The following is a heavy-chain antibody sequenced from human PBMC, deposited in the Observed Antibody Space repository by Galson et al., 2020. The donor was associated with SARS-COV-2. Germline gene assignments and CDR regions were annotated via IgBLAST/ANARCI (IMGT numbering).Heavy chain of an antibody. J-gene: IGHJ4*02. CDR3: ARDISGWALDY. D-gene: IGHD6-19*01. V-gene: IGHV6-1*01. CDR2: TYSRRPEWLN. CDR1: GDNVPSNIAA. Sequence: SQTLSLTCAISGDNVPSNIAAWNWNRQSPSRGLEWLGRTYSRRPEWLNDYAVSVKGRINFNPDTSKNQFSLHLNSVTPEDTAVYYCARDISGWALDYWGQGTLVTVSS.